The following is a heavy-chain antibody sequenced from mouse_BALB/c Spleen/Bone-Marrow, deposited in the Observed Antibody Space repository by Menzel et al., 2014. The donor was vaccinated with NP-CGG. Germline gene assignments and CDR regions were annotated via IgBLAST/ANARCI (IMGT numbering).Heavy chain of an antibody. Sequence: EVQMVESGGGLVKPGGTLKLSCGESGLTFSSYAMSWVRQTPEKGLEWVATVSSGGSYTYYPDSVKGRFTISRYNANNTLYLQMSSLRSEDTAMYYCSRQREVRPYYYGMDFVGQGTSVTVSS. CDR3: SRQREVRPYYYGMDF. CDR2: VSSGGSYT. D-gene: IGHD2-14*01. J-gene: IGHJ4*01. CDR1: GLTFSSYA. V-gene: IGHV5-9-3*01.